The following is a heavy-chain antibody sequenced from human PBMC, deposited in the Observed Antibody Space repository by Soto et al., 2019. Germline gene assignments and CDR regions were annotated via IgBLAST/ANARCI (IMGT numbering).Heavy chain of an antibody. J-gene: IGHJ4*02. D-gene: IGHD2-2*01. Sequence: ESGGGLVQPGGSLRLSCAASGFTFSSYWMSWVRQAPGKGLEWVANIKQDGSEKYYVDSVKGRFTISRDNAKNSLYLQMNSLRAEDTAVYYCARVYCSSTSCHYFDYWGQGTLVTVSS. CDR2: IKQDGSEK. CDR1: GFTFSSYW. CDR3: ARVYCSSTSCHYFDY. V-gene: IGHV3-7*01.